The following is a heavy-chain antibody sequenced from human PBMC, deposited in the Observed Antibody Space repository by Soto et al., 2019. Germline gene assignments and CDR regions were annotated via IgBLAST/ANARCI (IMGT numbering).Heavy chain of an antibody. D-gene: IGHD1-7*01. Sequence: SMKVSCKASGYTFTSYDINWGRQATGQGLEWMGWMNPNSGNTGYAQKFQGRVTMTRNTSISTAYMELSSLRSEDTAVYYCARGGWNYDYYYYYMDVWGKGTTVTVSS. V-gene: IGHV1-8*01. CDR2: MNPNSGNT. J-gene: IGHJ6*03. CDR3: ARGGWNYDYYYYYMDV. CDR1: GYTFTSYD.